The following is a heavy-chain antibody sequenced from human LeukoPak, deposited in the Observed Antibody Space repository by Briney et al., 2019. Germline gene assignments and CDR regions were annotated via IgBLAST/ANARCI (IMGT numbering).Heavy chain of an antibody. CDR2: ISSNGGST. D-gene: IGHD2-15*01. J-gene: IGHJ6*02. V-gene: IGHV3-64D*06. Sequence: GGSLRLSCSASGFTFSSYAMHWVRQAPGKGLEYVSAISSNGGSTYYADSVKGRFTISRDNSKNTLYLQMSSLRAEDTAVYYCVKDQDIVVVVAAPEGYGMDVWGQGTTVTVSS. CDR1: GFTFSSYA. CDR3: VKDQDIVVVVAAPEGYGMDV.